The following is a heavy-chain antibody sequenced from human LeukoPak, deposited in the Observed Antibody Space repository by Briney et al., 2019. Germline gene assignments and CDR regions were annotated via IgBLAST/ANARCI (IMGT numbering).Heavy chain of an antibody. CDR2: INHSGST. D-gene: IGHD3-10*01. J-gene: IGHJ6*03. V-gene: IGHV4-34*01. CDR3: ARDSPYYYGSGSATYYMDV. CDR1: GGSFSGYY. Sequence: SETLSLTCAVYGGSFSGYYWSWIRQPPGKGLEWIGEINHSGSTNYNPSLKSRVAISVDTSKNQFSLKLSSVTAADTAVYYCARDSPYYYGSGSATYYMDVWGKGTTVTISS.